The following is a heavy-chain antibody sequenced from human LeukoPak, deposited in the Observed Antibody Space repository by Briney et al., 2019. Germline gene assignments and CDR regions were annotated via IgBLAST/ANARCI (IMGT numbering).Heavy chain of an antibody. CDR1: GGSISSSSYY. D-gene: IGHD2-2*02. V-gene: IGHV4-39*01. J-gene: IGHJ4*02. CDR3: ARHAYRSSTSCYTGVRFDY. CDR2: IYYNGST. Sequence: SETLSLTCTVSGGSISSSSYYWGWIRQPPGKGLEWIGSIYYNGSTYYNPSLKSRVTISVDTSKNQFSLKLSSVTAADTAVYYCARHAYRSSTSCYTGVRFDYWGQGTLVTVSS.